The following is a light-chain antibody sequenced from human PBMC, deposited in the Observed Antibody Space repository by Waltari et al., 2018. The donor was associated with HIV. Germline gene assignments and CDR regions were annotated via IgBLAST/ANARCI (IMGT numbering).Light chain of an antibody. Sequence: DIQMTQSPSSLSASVGDRVTITCRASQSISTYLNWYQQKPGKAPKLLIYAASSLQSGVPSRFSGSGSGTVCTLTINSLQPEDFATYYCQQSYSTPPELTFGGGTKVEIK. J-gene: IGKJ4*01. CDR2: AAS. CDR1: QSISTY. V-gene: IGKV1-39*01. CDR3: QQSYSTPPELT.